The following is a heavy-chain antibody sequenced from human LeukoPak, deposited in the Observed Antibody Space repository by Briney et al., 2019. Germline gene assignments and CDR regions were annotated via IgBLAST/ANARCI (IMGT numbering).Heavy chain of an antibody. V-gene: IGHV1-18*01. J-gene: IGHJ4*02. CDR3: ARARPYYDSSGYYYESDY. Sequence: ASVKVSCKASGYTFTSYGISWVRQAPGQGPEWMGWISAYNGNTNYAQKLQGRVTMTTDTSTSTAYMELRSLRSDDTAVYYCARARPYYDSSGYYYESDYWGQGTLVTVSS. D-gene: IGHD3-22*01. CDR1: GYTFTSYG. CDR2: ISAYNGNT.